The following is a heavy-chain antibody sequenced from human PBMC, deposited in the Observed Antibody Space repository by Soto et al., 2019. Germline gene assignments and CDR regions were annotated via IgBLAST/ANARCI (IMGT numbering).Heavy chain of an antibody. V-gene: IGHV3-30*04. D-gene: IGHD3-10*01. J-gene: IGHJ4*02. CDR1: GFRFSRYA. Sequence: QVQLVESGGGVVPPGSSLRLSCEASGFRFSRYAMHWVRQAPGKGLEWVAVISKDGSVIYYADSVKGRFTISRDKSKNMVYLQLNSLRDEDTAVFYCVRSRSGAVPDSFAYWGQGTLVTVAS. CDR2: ISKDGSVI. CDR3: VRSRSGAVPDSFAY.